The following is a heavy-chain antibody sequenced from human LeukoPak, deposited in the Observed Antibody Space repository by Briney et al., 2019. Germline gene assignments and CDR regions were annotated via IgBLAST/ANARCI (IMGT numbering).Heavy chain of an antibody. CDR1: GFTFDDYA. Sequence: PGGSLRLSCAASGFTFDDYAMHWVRQAPGKGLEWVSLISGDGGTTYYVDSVKGRFTISRDNSKNSLYLQMNSLKDEDTALYYCAKDTSRGGYNPIDYWGQGTLVTVSS. CDR2: ISGDGGTT. V-gene: IGHV3-43*02. D-gene: IGHD5-24*01. CDR3: AKDTSRGGYNPIDY. J-gene: IGHJ4*02.